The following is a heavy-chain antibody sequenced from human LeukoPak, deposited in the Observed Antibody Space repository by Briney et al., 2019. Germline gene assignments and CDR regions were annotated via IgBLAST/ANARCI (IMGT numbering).Heavy chain of an antibody. D-gene: IGHD3-9*01. CDR1: GGSIESYY. CDR3: ARFPYFEGFDY. J-gene: IGHJ4*02. Sequence: SETLSLTCSVSGGSIESYYWSWIRQPPGKGLEFIGYTAASGTTKHNPSLKSRVTLSMDTSKNQFSLKLRSVTAADTAVYFCARFPYFEGFDYWGQGTQVIVSS. CDR2: TAASGTT. V-gene: IGHV4-4*08.